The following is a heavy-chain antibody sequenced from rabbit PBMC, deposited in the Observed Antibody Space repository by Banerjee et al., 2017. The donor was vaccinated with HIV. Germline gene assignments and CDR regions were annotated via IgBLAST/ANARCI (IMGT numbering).Heavy chain of an antibody. V-gene: IGHV1S40*01. CDR2: IDTGTT. J-gene: IGHJ4*01. D-gene: IGHD7-1*01. Sequence: QSLEESGGDLVKPGASLTLTCTASGFDFSNYNMGWVRQAPGKGLEWIAWIDTGTTYYANWAKGRFTISKTSSTTVTLQMTSLTAADTATYFCARDYPSTGAAEFNLWGPGTLVTVS. CDR3: ARDYPSTGAAEFNL. CDR1: GFDFSNYN.